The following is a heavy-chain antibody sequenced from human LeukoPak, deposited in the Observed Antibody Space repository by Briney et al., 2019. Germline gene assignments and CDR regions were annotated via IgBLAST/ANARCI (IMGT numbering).Heavy chain of an antibody. CDR3: ARSPLYSYDWDIFDY. J-gene: IGHJ4*02. CDR2: ISSSSSYI. CDR1: GFTFSSYS. V-gene: IGHV3-21*01. D-gene: IGHD5-18*01. Sequence: GGSLGLSCAASGFTFSSYSMNWVRQAPGKGLEWVSSISSSSSYIYYADSVKGRFTISRDNAKNSLYLQMNSLRAEDTAVYYCARSPLYSYDWDIFDYWGQGTLVTVSS.